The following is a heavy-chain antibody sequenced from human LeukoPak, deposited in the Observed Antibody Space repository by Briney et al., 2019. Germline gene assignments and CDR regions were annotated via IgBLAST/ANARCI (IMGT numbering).Heavy chain of an antibody. Sequence: GGSLRLSCAAPGFTFSSYAMSWVRQAPGKGLEWVSAISGSGGSTYYADSVKGRFTISRDNSKNTLYLQMNSLRAEDTAVYYCAKVVAVDFPMTDHDYWGQGTLVTVSS. CDR2: ISGSGGST. D-gene: IGHD3-3*01. CDR3: AKVVAVDFPMTDHDY. V-gene: IGHV3-23*01. J-gene: IGHJ4*02. CDR1: GFTFSSYA.